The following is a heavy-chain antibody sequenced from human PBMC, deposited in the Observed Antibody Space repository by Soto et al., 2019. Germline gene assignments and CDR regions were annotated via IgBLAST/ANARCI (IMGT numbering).Heavy chain of an antibody. CDR1: GYTFTSYG. V-gene: IGHV1-18*01. CDR3: AREPNYVDY. J-gene: IGHJ4*02. CDR2: ISAYNGNT. Sequence: QVQLVQSGAEVKKPGASVKVSYKASGYTFTSYGISWVRQAPGQGLEWMGWISAYNGNTKNAQKLQGRGSMHTAPTTSTAYRELRSLRSDDTAVYYCAREPNYVDYWGQGTLVTVAS.